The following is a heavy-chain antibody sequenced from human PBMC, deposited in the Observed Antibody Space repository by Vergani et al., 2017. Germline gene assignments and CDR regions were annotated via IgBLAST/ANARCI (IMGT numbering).Heavy chain of an antibody. D-gene: IGHD1-26*01. CDR2: IYPGDSDT. Sequence: EVQLVQSGAEVKKPGESLKISCKGSGYSFTSYWIGWVRQMPGKGLEWMGIIYPGDSDTRYSPSLQGQVTISADKYISTAYLQGSSLKAADTAMYYCASSQPWELLYAFDIWGQGTMVTVSS. V-gene: IGHV5-51*01. CDR3: ASSQPWELLYAFDI. CDR1: GYSFTSYW. J-gene: IGHJ3*02.